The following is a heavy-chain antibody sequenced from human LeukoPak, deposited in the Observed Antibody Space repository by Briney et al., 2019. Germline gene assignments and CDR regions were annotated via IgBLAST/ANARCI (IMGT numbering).Heavy chain of an antibody. Sequence: SGTLSLTCAVSGGSISSSNWWSWVRQPPAKGLEWIGEIYHSGSTNYNPSLKSRVTISVDKSKNQFSLKLSSVTAADTAVYYCAREADYGGNSEGFDYWGQGTLVTVSS. J-gene: IGHJ4*02. CDR3: AREADYGGNSEGFDY. D-gene: IGHD4-23*01. CDR1: GGSISSSNW. CDR2: IYHSGST. V-gene: IGHV4-4*02.